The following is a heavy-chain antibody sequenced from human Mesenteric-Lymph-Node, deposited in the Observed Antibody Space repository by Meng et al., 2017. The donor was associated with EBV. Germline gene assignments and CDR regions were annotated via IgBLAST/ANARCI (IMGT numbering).Heavy chain of an antibody. Sequence: QVQLQQSGPGLVKPSQTLSPPCVISGDSVSSSSAAWTWIRQSPSRGLEWLGRTYYRSKWYNDYAVFVKSRITINPDTSKNQFSLQLNSVTPEDTAVYYCARGATSVFDLWGRGPLVTVYS. CDR1: GDSVSSSSAA. CDR2: TYYRSKWYN. V-gene: IGHV6-1*01. CDR3: ARGATSVFDL. J-gene: IGHJ2*01.